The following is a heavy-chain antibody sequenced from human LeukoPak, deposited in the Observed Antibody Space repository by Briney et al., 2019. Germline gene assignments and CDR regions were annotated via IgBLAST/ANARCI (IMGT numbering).Heavy chain of an antibody. CDR3: AKVAIFGVVIPLYMDV. V-gene: IGHV3-23*01. J-gene: IGHJ6*03. Sequence: PGGSLRLSCAASGFTFSSYAMSWVRQAPGKGLEWVSAISGSGGSTYYADSVKGRFTISRDNSKNTLYLQMNSLRAEDTAVYYCAKVAIFGVVIPLYMDVWGKGTTVTVSS. D-gene: IGHD3-3*01. CDR1: GFTFSSYA. CDR2: ISGSGGST.